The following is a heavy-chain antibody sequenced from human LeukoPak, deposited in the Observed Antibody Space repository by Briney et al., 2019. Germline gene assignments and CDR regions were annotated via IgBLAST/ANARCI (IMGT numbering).Heavy chain of an antibody. CDR1: GYTFTSYG. Sequence: ASVKVSCKASGYTFTSYGISWVRQAPGQGLEWMGWISAYNGNTNYAQKLQGRVTMTTDTSTSTAYMELRSLRSDDTAVYYCARRSHYDFWSGYYTHYYYGMDVWGQGTMVTVSS. V-gene: IGHV1-18*01. CDR2: ISAYNGNT. CDR3: ARRSHYDFWSGYYTHYYYGMDV. J-gene: IGHJ6*02. D-gene: IGHD3-3*01.